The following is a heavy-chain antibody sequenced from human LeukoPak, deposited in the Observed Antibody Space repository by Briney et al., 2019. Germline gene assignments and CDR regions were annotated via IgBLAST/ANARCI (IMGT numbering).Heavy chain of an antibody. Sequence: SPTLSLTCSVSIGSIRSSYSGWVRQSPQKGLGWVGYIYDTVDTNYNPSLKSRITISVEPSKNQFSLRLSSVTAADTAVYYCASLQYGSGIGDVWGQGTTVTV. CDR1: IGSIRSSY. J-gene: IGHJ6*02. D-gene: IGHD3-10*01. CDR2: IYDTVDT. V-gene: IGHV4-59*08. CDR3: ASLQYGSGIGDV.